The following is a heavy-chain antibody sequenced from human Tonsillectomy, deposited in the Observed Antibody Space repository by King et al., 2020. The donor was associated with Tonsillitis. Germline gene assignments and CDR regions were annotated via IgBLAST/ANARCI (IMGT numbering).Heavy chain of an antibody. J-gene: IGHJ4*02. V-gene: IGHV3-30-3*01. Sequence: VQLVESGGGMVQPGRSLRLSCAASGFTFSTYAMHWVRQAPGKGLEWVTFISFEGSNQYSADSAKGRFTLSRDNSKNTLYLQMKSPRAEDTAVYYCAGGVNAGSYFDSWGQGTLVTVSS. CDR3: AGGVNAGSYFDS. CDR2: ISFEGSNQ. CDR1: GFTFSTYA. D-gene: IGHD2-8*01.